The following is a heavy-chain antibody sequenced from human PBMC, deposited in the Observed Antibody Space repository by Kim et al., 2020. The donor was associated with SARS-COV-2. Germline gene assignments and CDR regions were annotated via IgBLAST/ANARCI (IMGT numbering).Heavy chain of an antibody. CDR3: ARVRFGELLWAYFDY. J-gene: IGHJ4*02. CDR1: GYTFTSYG. Sequence: ASVKVSCKASGYTFTSYGISWVRQAPGQGLEWMGWISAYNGNTNYAQKLQGRVTMTTDTSTSTAYMELRSLRSDDTAVYYCARVRFGELLWAYFDYWGQGTLVTVSS. CDR2: ISAYNGNT. V-gene: IGHV1-18*01. D-gene: IGHD3-10*01.